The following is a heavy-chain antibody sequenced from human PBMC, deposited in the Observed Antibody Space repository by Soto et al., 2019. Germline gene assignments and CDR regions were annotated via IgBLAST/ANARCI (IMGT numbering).Heavy chain of an antibody. CDR3: ARDLGTGYDSGDY. V-gene: IGHV1-69*12. CDR1: GAIFSGYS. D-gene: IGHD5-12*01. CDR2: IIPLFGST. J-gene: IGHJ4*02. Sequence: QVQLVQSGAEVKKPESSVKVSCTASGAIFSGYSISWVRQAPGQGLEWMGGIIPLFGSTNYAPKFQGRVTITEDQSTSTGYMELSSLKSEDTAVYYCARDLGTGYDSGDYWGQGTLVTVSS.